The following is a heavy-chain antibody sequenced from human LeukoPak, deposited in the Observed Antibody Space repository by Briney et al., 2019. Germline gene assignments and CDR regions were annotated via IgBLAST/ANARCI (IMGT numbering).Heavy chain of an antibody. CDR1: GFTFSSFA. D-gene: IGHD3-22*01. J-gene: IGHJ3*02. CDR3: AKYDYFDSSGHLVGDAFDI. V-gene: IGHV3-23*01. CDR2: ISGSGAGT. Sequence: PGGSLRLSCAASGFTFSSFAMSWVREAPGKGLEWVSAISGSGAGTYYADSVKGRFTISRDNSKSTLFLQMNSLRAEDTAVYYCAKYDYFDSSGHLVGDAFDIWGQGKMVTVSS.